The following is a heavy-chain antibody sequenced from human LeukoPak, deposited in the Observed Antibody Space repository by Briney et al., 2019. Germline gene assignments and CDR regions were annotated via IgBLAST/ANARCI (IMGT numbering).Heavy chain of an antibody. Sequence: GGSLRLSCAASGFDFSGFYMHWVRQASGRGLEWVGLIRSKPSGYTTVYAASVKGRFTIPRDDSKNTAYLQMNSLKAEDTAVYYCTRQDCSGGTCSYVDSWGQGTLVTVSS. V-gene: IGHV3-73*01. CDR3: TRQDCSGGTCSYVDS. CDR1: GFDFSGFY. CDR2: IRSKPSGYTT. D-gene: IGHD2-15*01. J-gene: IGHJ4*02.